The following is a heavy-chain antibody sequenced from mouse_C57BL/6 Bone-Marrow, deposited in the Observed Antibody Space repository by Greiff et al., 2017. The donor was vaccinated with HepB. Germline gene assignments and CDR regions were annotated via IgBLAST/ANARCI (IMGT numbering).Heavy chain of an antibody. CDR3: ARGPRSYAMDY. Sequence: QVQLQQPGAELVKPGASVKLSCKASGYTFTSYWMHWVKQRPGRGLEWMGRIDPNSGGNKYNEKFKSKATLTVDKPSSTAYMKLSSLTSEASAVYYCARGPRSYAMDYWGQGTSVTVSS. CDR2: IDPNSGGN. V-gene: IGHV1-72*01. J-gene: IGHJ4*01. D-gene: IGHD1-1*01. CDR1: GYTFTSYW.